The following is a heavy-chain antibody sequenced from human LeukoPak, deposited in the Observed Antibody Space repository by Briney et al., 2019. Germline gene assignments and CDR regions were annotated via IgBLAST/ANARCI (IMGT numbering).Heavy chain of an antibody. D-gene: IGHD6-19*01. Sequence: ASVKVSCKASGYTFTSYDVNWVRQATGQGLEWMGWMNPNSGNTGYAQKFQGRVTMARNTSISTAYMELSSLRSEDTAVYYCAKEFVWAVAGRFDYWGQGTLVTVSS. J-gene: IGHJ4*02. V-gene: IGHV1-8*01. CDR1: GYTFTSYD. CDR3: AKEFVWAVAGRFDY. CDR2: MNPNSGNT.